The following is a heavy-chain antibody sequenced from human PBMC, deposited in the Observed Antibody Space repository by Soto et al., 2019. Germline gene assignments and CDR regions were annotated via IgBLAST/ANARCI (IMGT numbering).Heavy chain of an antibody. D-gene: IGHD2-15*01. CDR3: ARGHEFGGISDAFDI. J-gene: IGHJ3*02. CDR2: ILPIFGTA. V-gene: IGHV1-69*15. Sequence: QVQLVQSGAEVKKPGSSVKVSCKASGGTFSTSSMNWVRQAPEQGPEWMGNILPIFGTADYAQKFQGRVSITANESTKTVNMELRSLLSADTAVYYCARGHEFGGISDAFDIWGQGTVVTVSS. CDR1: GGTFSTSS.